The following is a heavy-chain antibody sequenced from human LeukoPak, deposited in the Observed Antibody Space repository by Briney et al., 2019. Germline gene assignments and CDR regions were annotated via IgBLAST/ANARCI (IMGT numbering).Heavy chain of an antibody. CDR1: GGSISSSSYY. Sequence: PSETLSLTCTVSGGSISSSSYYWGWIRQPPGKGLEWIGSIYYSGSTYYNPSLKSRVTISVDTSKNQFSLKLSSVTAADTAVYYCARGTYQLLYGNWFDPWGQGTLVTVSS. CDR2: IYYSGST. V-gene: IGHV4-39*07. J-gene: IGHJ5*02. CDR3: ARGTYQLLYGNWFDP. D-gene: IGHD2-2*02.